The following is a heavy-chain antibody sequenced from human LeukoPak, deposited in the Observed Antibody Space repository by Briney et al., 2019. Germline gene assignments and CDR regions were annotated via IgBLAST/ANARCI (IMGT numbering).Heavy chain of an antibody. V-gene: IGHV3-21*01. CDR3: ARGGVIGGEEFDY. J-gene: IGHJ4*02. Sequence: PGGSQRLSCAASGFTFSSYSMNWVRQAPGKGLEWVSSISSSSSYIYYADSVKGRFTISRDNAKNSLYLQTNSLRAEDTAVYYCARGGVIGGEEFDYWGQGTLVTVSS. CDR2: ISSSSSYI. D-gene: IGHD3-16*02. CDR1: GFTFSSYS.